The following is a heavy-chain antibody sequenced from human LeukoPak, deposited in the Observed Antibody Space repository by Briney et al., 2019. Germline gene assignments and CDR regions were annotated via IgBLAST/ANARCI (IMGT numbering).Heavy chain of an antibody. J-gene: IGHJ3*02. D-gene: IGHD3-10*01. CDR3: AREGELLWFGELGAFDI. V-gene: IGHV1-3*01. CDR1: GYTFTSYA. Sequence: GASVKVSCKASGYTFTSYAMHWVRQAPGQRLEWMGWINAGNGNTKYSQKFQGRVTITRDTSASTAYMELSSLRSEDTAVYYCAREGELLWFGELGAFDIWGQGIMVTVSS. CDR2: INAGNGNT.